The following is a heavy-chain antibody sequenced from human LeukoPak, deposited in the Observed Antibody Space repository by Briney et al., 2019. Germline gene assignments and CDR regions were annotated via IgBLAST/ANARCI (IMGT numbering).Heavy chain of an antibody. D-gene: IGHD3-10*01. CDR2: IKQHGSEK. Sequence: GGSLRLSCVASGFSFWSYAMSWVRQAPGRGLEWVANIKQHGSEKYYLDSVKGRFTISRDDAKNSLYLQMNSLRAEDTAVYYCARGQQNELLWFGELLWGEDYWGQGTLVTVSS. J-gene: IGHJ4*02. CDR1: GFSFWSYA. CDR3: ARGQQNELLWFGELLWGEDY. V-gene: IGHV3-7*01.